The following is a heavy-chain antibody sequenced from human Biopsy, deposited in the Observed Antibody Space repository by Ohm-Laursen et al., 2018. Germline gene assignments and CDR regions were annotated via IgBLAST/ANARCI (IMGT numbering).Heavy chain of an antibody. CDR1: GGSIRGSS. J-gene: IGHJ3*02. CDR3: AKHGSGWTGDDALHI. D-gene: IGHD6-19*01. V-gene: IGHV4-59*08. CDR2: ISYSGST. Sequence: SETLSLTCTVSGGSIRGSSWSWIRQAPGRGLEWVGYISYSGSTSNNPSLKSRITISVDTSKNQISLKVTFVTAADTAVYYCAKHGSGWTGDDALHIWGQGTMVTVSS.